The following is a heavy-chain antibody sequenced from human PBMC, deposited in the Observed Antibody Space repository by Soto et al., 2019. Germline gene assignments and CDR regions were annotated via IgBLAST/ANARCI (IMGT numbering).Heavy chain of an antibody. CDR2: TIPALGKT. CDR1: GDNFKKHV. Sequence: SVKVSCKTSGDNFKKHVFTWVRQAPGQGLEWMGGTIPALGKTHYIEKFQGRVTITVDDATRTVYMEVRDLTSEDTAIYCARGPFRPPAMDVWGQWNTVTVS. D-gene: IGHD3-10*01. J-gene: IGHJ6*02. CDR3: ARGPFRPPAMDV. V-gene: IGHV1-69*10.